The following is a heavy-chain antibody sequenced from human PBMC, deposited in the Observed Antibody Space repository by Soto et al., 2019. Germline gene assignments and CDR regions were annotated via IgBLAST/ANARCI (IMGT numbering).Heavy chain of an antibody. CDR1: GFTWNTYW. V-gene: IGHV3-7*03. CDR2: IKQDGSKK. Sequence: GGSLRLSCAASGFTWNTYWMTWVRQAPGKGLEWVANIKQDGSKKYYLDSVKGRFTISRDNARNSLYLQMNSLRADDTAVFYCERSKYGGYLYGLDVWGQGTTVTVSS. D-gene: IGHD5-12*01. CDR3: ERSKYGGYLYGLDV. J-gene: IGHJ6*02.